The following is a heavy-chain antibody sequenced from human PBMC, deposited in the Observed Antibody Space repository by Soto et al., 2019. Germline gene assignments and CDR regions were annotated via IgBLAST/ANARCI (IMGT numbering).Heavy chain of an antibody. CDR2: IRSKANNYAT. CDR1: GFIFSEAA. Sequence: EVQLVESGGGLVQPGGSLKLSCAASGFIFSEAAMHWVRQASGKGLEWVGRIRSKANNYATAYAESVEGRFTISRDDSKKTEYLQMKSLKTEETAVYYCIRHSVDYWGQGTLVTVSS. J-gene: IGHJ4*02. CDR3: IRHSVDY. V-gene: IGHV3-73*01.